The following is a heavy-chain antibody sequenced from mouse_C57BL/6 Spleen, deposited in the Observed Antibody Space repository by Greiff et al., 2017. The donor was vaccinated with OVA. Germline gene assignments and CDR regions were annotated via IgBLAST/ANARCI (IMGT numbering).Heavy chain of an antibody. CDR3: ARGRVITTVVATDYFDY. CDR1: GYTFTSYW. V-gene: IGHV1-52*01. Sequence: VQLQQPGAELVRPGSSVKLSCKASGYTFTSYWMHWVKQRPIQGLEWIGNIDPSDSETHYNQKFKDKATLTVDKSSSTAYMQLSSLTSEDSAVYYWARGRVITTVVATDYFDYWGQGTTLTVSS. CDR2: IDPSDSET. D-gene: IGHD1-1*01. J-gene: IGHJ2*01.